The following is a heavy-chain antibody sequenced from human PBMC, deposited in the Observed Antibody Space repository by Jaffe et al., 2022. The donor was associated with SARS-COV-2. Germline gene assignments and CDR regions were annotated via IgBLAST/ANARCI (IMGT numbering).Heavy chain of an antibody. CDR3: ARRGDSYAVFDH. CDR1: GGSISTMNYY. D-gene: IGHD5-18*01. V-gene: IGHV4-39*01. Sequence: QLQLQESGPGLVKPSETLSLTCSVSGGSISTMNYYWVWLRQPPGKGLEWIVSIYYSGSTYYNPSLKSRVSTSVDTSKNQFSLNLRSVTAADTAVYYCARRGDSYAVFDHWGQGTQVTVSS. J-gene: IGHJ4*02. CDR2: IYYSGST.